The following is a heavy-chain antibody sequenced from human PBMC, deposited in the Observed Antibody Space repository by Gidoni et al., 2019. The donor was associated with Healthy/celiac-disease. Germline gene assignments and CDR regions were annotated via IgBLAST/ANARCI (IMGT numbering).Heavy chain of an antibody. J-gene: IGHJ4*02. CDR2: IYSGDST. D-gene: IGHD1-26*01. Sequence: EVQLVESGGGLVQPGGSLRPSCAASGFTVSSNYMSWVRPAPGKGLAWVSVIYSGDSTYYADSVKGRFTISRDNSKNTLYLQMNSLRAEDTAVYYCARRYSGSFHWGQGTLVTVSS. CDR3: ARRYSGSFH. CDR1: GFTVSSNY. V-gene: IGHV3-66*01.